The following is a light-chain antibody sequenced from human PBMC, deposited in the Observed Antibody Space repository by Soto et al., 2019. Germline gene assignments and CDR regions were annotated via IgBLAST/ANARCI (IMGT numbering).Light chain of an antibody. J-gene: IGKJ1*01. CDR2: DAS. CDR3: QQYSDYRT. CDR1: QSISTW. V-gene: IGKV1-5*01. Sequence: SPAAVSSSVGDRVTITCRASQSISTWLAWYQQKPGKAPKLLIYDASSLEVGVPSRFSGSGSRTEFTLTISSLQPDAYGTYYCQQYSDYRTFGQGT.